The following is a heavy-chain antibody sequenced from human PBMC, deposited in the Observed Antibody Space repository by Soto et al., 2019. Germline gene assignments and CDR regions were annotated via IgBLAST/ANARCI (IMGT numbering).Heavy chain of an antibody. CDR3: ARTVATITSRAGWFDP. Sequence: GGSLRLSCAASGFTFSSYSMNWVRQAPGKGLEWVSSISSSSSYIYYADSVKGRFTISRDNAKNSLYLQMNSLRAEDTAVYYCARTVATITSRAGWFDPWGQGTLVTVSS. CDR1: GFTFSSYS. J-gene: IGHJ5*02. CDR2: ISSSSSYI. V-gene: IGHV3-21*01. D-gene: IGHD5-12*01.